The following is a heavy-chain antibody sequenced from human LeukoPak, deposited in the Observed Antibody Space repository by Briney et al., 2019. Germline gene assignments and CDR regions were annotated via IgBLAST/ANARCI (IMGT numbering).Heavy chain of an antibody. CDR3: ARGTGGAAAADFDP. J-gene: IGHJ5*02. V-gene: IGHV4-31*03. CDR2: IYYTGST. Sequence: SQTLSLTCTVSGGSISSVGYYWSWIRQHPGKGLEWIGAIYYTGSTYYTPSLKSRATISVDTSKNHFSLKLTSVTAADTAVYYCARGTGGAAAADFDPWGQGTLVTVSS. D-gene: IGHD6-13*01. CDR1: GGSISSVGYY.